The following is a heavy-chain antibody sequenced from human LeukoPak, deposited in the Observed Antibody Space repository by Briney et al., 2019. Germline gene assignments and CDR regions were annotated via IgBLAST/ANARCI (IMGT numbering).Heavy chain of an antibody. CDR3: AKDRIVGANRFDY. CDR1: GFTFRSYA. CDR2: ISGSGGST. D-gene: IGHD1-26*01. V-gene: IGHV3-23*01. J-gene: IGHJ4*02. Sequence: GGSLRLSCAASGFTFRSYAMTWVRQAPGKGLEWVSSISGSGGSTSYADSVKGRFTISRDNSKNTLHLQMNSLRAEDTAVYYCAKDRIVGANRFDYWGQGTLVTVSS.